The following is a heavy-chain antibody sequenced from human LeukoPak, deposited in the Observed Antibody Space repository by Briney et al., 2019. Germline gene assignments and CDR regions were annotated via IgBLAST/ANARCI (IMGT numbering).Heavy chain of an antibody. CDR1: GGTFSSYA. CDR3: AGGKPINDYGDYVEDY. V-gene: IGHV1-69*04. Sequence: SVKVSCKASGGTFSSYAISWVRQAPGQGLEWMGRIIPILGIANYAQKFQGRVTITADKSTSTAYMELSSLRSEDTAVYYCAGGKPINDYGDYVEDYWGQGTLVTVSS. J-gene: IGHJ4*02. CDR2: IIPILGIA. D-gene: IGHD4-17*01.